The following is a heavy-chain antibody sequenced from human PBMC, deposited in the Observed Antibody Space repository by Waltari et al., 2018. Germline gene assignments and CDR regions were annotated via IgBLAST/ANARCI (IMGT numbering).Heavy chain of an antibody. J-gene: IGHJ3*01. CDR3: ATYIGASVGTAAFDV. Sequence: QLQLQESGPGLVKPSETLSLTCSVSGVSITSNRHYWGWIRQPPGQGLEWIGTLSYSGATYSSPSLKSRVTISRDTSKTQLSLKLVSVTAADTAIYYCATYIGASVGTAAFDVWGQGTMVSVSS. V-gene: IGHV4-39*01. CDR2: LSYSGAT. CDR1: GVSITSNRHY. D-gene: IGHD1-1*01.